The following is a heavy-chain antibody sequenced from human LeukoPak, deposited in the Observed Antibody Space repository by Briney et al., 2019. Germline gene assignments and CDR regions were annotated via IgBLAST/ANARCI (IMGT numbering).Heavy chain of an antibody. CDR3: ARESLRGGSSSFDF. CDR2: ISYAGSSK. V-gene: IGHV3-30*03. D-gene: IGHD6-6*01. CDR1: GFSFSSYG. Sequence: GGSLRLSCAASGFSFSSYGMHWVRQAPGKGLEWVAVISYAGSSKLYADSVKGRFTLSRDNSKNTLYLQMNSLSAEDTAIYYCARESLRGGSSSFDFWGQGTLVTVSS. J-gene: IGHJ4*02.